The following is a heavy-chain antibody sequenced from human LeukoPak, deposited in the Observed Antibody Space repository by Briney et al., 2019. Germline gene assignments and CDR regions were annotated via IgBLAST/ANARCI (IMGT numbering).Heavy chain of an antibody. D-gene: IGHD3-10*01. CDR2: IYYSGST. Sequence: SETLSLTCTVSGGSISNYYWSWIRQPPGKGLDWIGYIYYSGSTNYNPSLKSRVTISVDTSKNQFSLKLTSVTAADTAVYYCARCAMVPYYYYYYMDVWGKGTTVTVSS. V-gene: IGHV4-59*01. CDR1: GGSISNYY. J-gene: IGHJ6*03. CDR3: ARCAMVPYYYYYYMDV.